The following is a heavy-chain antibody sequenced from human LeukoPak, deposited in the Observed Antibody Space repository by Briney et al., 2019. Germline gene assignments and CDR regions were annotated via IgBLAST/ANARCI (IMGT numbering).Heavy chain of an antibody. Sequence: PSETPSLTCTVSGGSISSYYWNWIRQPPGKGLEWVGYIYYSGSTNYNPSLKSRVTISVDTSKNQFSLKLSSVTAADTAVYYCARGSSGWFNWFDPWGQGTLVTVSS. V-gene: IGHV4-59*01. D-gene: IGHD6-19*01. CDR3: ARGSSGWFNWFDP. CDR1: GGSISSYY. J-gene: IGHJ5*02. CDR2: IYYSGST.